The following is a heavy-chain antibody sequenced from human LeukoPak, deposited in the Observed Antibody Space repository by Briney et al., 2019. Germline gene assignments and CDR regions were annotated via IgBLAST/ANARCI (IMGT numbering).Heavy chain of an antibody. V-gene: IGHV3-48*03. CDR1: GFSFSSYE. J-gene: IGHJ4*02. CDR3: AREGDNSSGYYYGFDY. D-gene: IGHD3-22*01. CDR2: ISSSGSTI. Sequence: GGSLRLSCAASGFSFSSYEMNWVRQAPGKGLEWVSYISSSGSTIYYADSVKGRFTISRDNAKNSLYLQMNSLRAEDTAVYYCAREGDNSSGYYYGFDYWGQGTLVTVSS.